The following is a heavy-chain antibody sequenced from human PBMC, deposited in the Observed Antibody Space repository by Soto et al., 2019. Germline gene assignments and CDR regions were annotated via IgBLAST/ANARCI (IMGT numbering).Heavy chain of an antibody. CDR2: IFSNDEK. CDR1: GFSLSNARMG. Sequence: QVTLKETGPVLVKPTETLTLTCTVSGFSLSNARMGVSWIRQPPGKALEWIAHIFSNDEKSYSTSLKSRLTISKDTSKSQVVLTMTNMDPVDTATYYCARMDTGITMVRIRKGHFDYWGQGTLVTVSS. CDR3: ARMDTGITMVRIRKGHFDY. V-gene: IGHV2-26*01. J-gene: IGHJ4*02. D-gene: IGHD3-10*01.